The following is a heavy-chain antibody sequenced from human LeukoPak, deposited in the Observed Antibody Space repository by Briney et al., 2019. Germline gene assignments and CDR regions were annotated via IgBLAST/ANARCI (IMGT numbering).Heavy chain of an antibody. D-gene: IGHD5-18*01. CDR2: IYYSGTT. CDR1: GGSFSSYR. V-gene: IGHV4-59*01. J-gene: IGHJ3*01. Sequence: KSSETLSLTCTVSGGSFSSYRWTWIRQPPGKGLEWIGYIYYSGTTVYNQSLTSRVTISIDTSKNQVSLKLSSVTAADTAVYYCARVSGDTAQDAFDFWGQGTMVTVSS. CDR3: ARVSGDTAQDAFDF.